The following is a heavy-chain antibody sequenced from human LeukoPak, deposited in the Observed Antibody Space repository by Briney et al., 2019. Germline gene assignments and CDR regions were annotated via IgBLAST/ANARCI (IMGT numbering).Heavy chain of an antibody. CDR1: GYTFTGYY. J-gene: IGHJ5*02. CDR3: AREGNYYDSSGFHP. D-gene: IGHD3-22*01. CDR2: INPNSGGT. Sequence: ASVKVSCKASGYTFTGYYMHWVRQAPGQGLEWMGWINPNSGGTNYAQKFQGRVTMTRDTSISTAYMELSRLRSDVTAVYYCAREGNYYDSSGFHPWGQGTLVTVSS. V-gene: IGHV1-2*02.